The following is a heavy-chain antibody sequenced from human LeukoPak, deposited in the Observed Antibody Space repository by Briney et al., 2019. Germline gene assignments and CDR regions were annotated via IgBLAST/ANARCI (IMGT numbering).Heavy chain of an antibody. CDR1: GGTFSSYA. CDR2: IIPIFGTA. V-gene: IGHV1-69*06. D-gene: IGHD2-15*01. Sequence: ASVKVSCKASGGTFSSYAISWVRQAPGQGLEWMGGIIPIFGTANYAQKFQGRVTITADKSTSTAYMELSSLRSEDTAVYYCAREYLNVRPGGGSEGNFDYWGQGTLVTVSS. CDR3: AREYLNVRPGGGSEGNFDY. J-gene: IGHJ4*02.